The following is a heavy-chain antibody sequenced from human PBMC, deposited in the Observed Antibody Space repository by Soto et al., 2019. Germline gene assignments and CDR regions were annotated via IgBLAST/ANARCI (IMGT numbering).Heavy chain of an antibody. CDR1: GGTFSSYA. CDR2: IIPIFGTA. V-gene: IGHV1-69*13. CDR3: ARGYSGYDSGSYFDY. J-gene: IGHJ4*02. D-gene: IGHD5-12*01. Sequence: ASVKVSCKASGGTFSSYAISWVRQAPGQGLEWMGGIIPIFGTANYAQKFQGRVTITADESTSTAYMELSSLRSEDTAVYYCARGYSGYDSGSYFDYWGQGTLVTVSS.